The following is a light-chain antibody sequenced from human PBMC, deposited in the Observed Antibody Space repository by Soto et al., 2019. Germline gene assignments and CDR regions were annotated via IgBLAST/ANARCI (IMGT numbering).Light chain of an antibody. CDR3: QQYHNWPPRWT. J-gene: IGKJ2*01. CDR1: QSVGTN. V-gene: IGKV3-15*01. Sequence: EIVLTQSPGTLSLSPGERATLSCRASQSVGTNLVWYQQKPGKAPRLLILGASNRASGIPAKSSGSGSGTEFTLSIGSLQSEDFAIYYCQQYHNWPPRWTCGQGTKVDIK. CDR2: GAS.